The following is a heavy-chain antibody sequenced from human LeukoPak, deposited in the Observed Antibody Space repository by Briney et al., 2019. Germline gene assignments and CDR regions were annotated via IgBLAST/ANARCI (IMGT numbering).Heavy chain of an antibody. V-gene: IGHV4-39*07. CDR1: GGSISSSSYY. J-gene: IGHJ6*03. Sequence: SETPSLTCTVSGGSISSSSYYWGWIRQPPGKGLEWIGSIYYSGSTYYNPSLKSRVTISVDTSKNQFSLKLSSVTAADTAAYYCARVYSGSYYYYYYMDVWGKGTTVTVSS. CDR3: ARVYSGSYYYYYYMDV. CDR2: IYYSGST. D-gene: IGHD1-26*01.